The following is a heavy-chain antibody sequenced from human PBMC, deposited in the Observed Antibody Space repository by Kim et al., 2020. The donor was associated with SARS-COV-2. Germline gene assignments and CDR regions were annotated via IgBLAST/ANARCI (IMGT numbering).Heavy chain of an antibody. J-gene: IGHJ6*02. CDR3: AREGSSGYPYYYYYGMDV. Sequence: KGRCTISRDNTKNSRYLQMNSLRAEDTAVYYCAREGSSGYPYYYYYGMDVWGQGTTVTVSS. V-gene: IGHV3-48*03. D-gene: IGHD3-22*01.